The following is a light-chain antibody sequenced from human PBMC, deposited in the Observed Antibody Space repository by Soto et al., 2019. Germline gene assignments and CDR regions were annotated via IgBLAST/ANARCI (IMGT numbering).Light chain of an antibody. CDR1: QPFSST. V-gene: IGKV3-20*01. CDR3: QQYGSSPPFT. Sequence: EIVLTQSPGTLSLSPGERATLSCRASQPFSSTLAWYQQKPGQAPRLLIYGESSRATGIPDRFSGSGSGTDFALTISRLEPEDVAVYYCQQYGSSPPFTFGPGTKVDIK. J-gene: IGKJ3*01. CDR2: GES.